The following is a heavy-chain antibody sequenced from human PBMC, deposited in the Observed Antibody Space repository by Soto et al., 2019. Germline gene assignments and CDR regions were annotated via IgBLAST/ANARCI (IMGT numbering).Heavy chain of an antibody. CDR1: GDSVSSDITS. Sequence: QGQLQQSGPGLVKPSQTLSLTCAISGDSVSSDITSWNWIRQSPSRGLEWLGRTYYRSKWFLDYAASVKSRITITPDTSKNQFSLELNSMTPEDTAVYYCARGNALDVWGQGTVVTVSS. CDR2: TYYRSKWFL. V-gene: IGHV6-1*01. D-gene: IGHD3-10*01. CDR3: ARGNALDV. J-gene: IGHJ3*01.